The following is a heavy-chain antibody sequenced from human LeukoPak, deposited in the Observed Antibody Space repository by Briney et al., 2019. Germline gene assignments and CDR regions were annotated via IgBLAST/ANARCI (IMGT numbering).Heavy chain of an antibody. Sequence: ASVKVSCKASGYTFTSNYIHWVRQAPGQGLEWMGWMNPNNGNTGYAQKFQGRVTMTRDTSISTAYMELRGLRSEDTAVYYCVRDGEGVAISVNYWFDPWGQGTLVTVSS. D-gene: IGHD3-10*01. CDR1: GYTFTSNY. J-gene: IGHJ5*02. CDR2: MNPNNGNT. CDR3: VRDGEGVAISVNYWFDP. V-gene: IGHV1-8*02.